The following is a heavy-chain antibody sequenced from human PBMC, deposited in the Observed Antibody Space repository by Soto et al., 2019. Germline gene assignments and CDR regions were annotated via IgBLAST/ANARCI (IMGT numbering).Heavy chain of an antibody. CDR1: GGSFSGYY. CDR2: INHSGST. D-gene: IGHD1-1*01. J-gene: IGHJ6*02. Sequence: QVQLQQWGAGLLKPSETLSLTCAVYGGSFSGYYWSWIRQPPGKGLEWIGEINHSGSTNYNPSLKSRVTISVDTSKNQFSLKLSSVTAADTAVYYCARKKGRGQHYYYYGMDVWGQGTTVTVSS. CDR3: ARKKGRGQHYYYYGMDV. V-gene: IGHV4-34*01.